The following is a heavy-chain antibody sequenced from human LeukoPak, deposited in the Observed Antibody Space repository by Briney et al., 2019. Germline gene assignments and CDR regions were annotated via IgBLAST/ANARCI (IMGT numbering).Heavy chain of an antibody. CDR2: IYPGDSDT. D-gene: IGHD5-12*01. V-gene: IGHV5-51*01. Sequence: GESLKISCKGSGYSFTSYWIAWVRQMPGKGLEWMGIIYPGDSDTSYSPSFQGQVTITADKSVNTAYLQWSRLKASDTATYYCARHPKRGYTGYESDYWGQGTLVIVSS. J-gene: IGHJ4*02. CDR1: GYSFTSYW. CDR3: ARHPKRGYTGYESDY.